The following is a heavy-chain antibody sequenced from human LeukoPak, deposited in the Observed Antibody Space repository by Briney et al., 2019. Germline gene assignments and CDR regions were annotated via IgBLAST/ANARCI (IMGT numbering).Heavy chain of an antibody. D-gene: IGHD6-19*01. Sequence: SETLSLTCAVYGGSFSGYYWSWIRQPPGKGLEWIGEINHSGSTNYNPSLKSRVTISLDTSKNQFSLKLSSVTAADTAVYYCARGLFKKVDWYSSGYYVWFDPWGQGTLVTVSS. V-gene: IGHV4-34*01. J-gene: IGHJ5*02. CDR2: INHSGST. CDR1: GGSFSGYY. CDR3: ARGLFKKVDWYSSGYYVWFDP.